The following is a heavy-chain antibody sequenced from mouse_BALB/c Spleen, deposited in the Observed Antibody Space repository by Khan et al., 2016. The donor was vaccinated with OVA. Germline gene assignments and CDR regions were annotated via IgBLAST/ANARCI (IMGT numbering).Heavy chain of an antibody. J-gene: IGHJ2*01. CDR3: AGGNYYGNYFDY. CDR1: GYSITSGYA. Sequence: EVQLQESGPGLVKPSQSLSLTCTVTGYSITSGYAWNWIRQFPGNQLEWMGYISYSGVTSYPPSLKSRISITRDTSKNQFFLQLNSVTTEDTATYYCAGGNYYGNYFDYWGQGTTLTVSS. V-gene: IGHV3-2*02. D-gene: IGHD1-1*01. CDR2: ISYSGVT.